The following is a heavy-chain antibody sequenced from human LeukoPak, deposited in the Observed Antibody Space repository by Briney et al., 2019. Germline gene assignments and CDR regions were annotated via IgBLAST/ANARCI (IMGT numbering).Heavy chain of an antibody. D-gene: IGHD5-18*01. Sequence: ASVKVSCKASGYTFTSNHIHWVRQAPGQGLEWMGVINPSGDSTSYAQKFQGRVTMTRDTSTSTVYMELSSLRSEDTAVYYCAREKIQLKWGLDYWGQGTLVTVSS. J-gene: IGHJ4*02. CDR2: INPSGDST. V-gene: IGHV1-46*01. CDR1: GYTFTSNH. CDR3: AREKIQLKWGLDY.